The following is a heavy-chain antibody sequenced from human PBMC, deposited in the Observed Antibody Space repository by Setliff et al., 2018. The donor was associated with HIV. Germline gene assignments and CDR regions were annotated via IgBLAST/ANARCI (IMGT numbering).Heavy chain of an antibody. V-gene: IGHV4-39*01. CDR3: ARSPRIGVAGEFEY. CDR1: GGSISSSSYY. J-gene: IGHJ4*02. Sequence: SETLSLTCTVSGGSISSSSYYWGWIRQPPGKGLEWIGSIYYSGSTYYNPSLKSRVTISVDTSENQFSLRLNSVTAAEPAVYYCARSPRIGVAGEFEYWGQGTLVTVSS. D-gene: IGHD6-19*01. CDR2: IYYSGST.